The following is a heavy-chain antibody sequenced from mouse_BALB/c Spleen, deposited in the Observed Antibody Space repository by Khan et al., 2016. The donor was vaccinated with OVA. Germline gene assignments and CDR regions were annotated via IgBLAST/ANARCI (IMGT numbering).Heavy chain of an antibody. Sequence: QVQLQQSGPELVRPGVSVKISCKGSGYTFTDYAMYWVKQSHAKSLEWIGLISTYSGNTNYNQKFKGKATMTVDKSSSTAYMELARLTSEDSAIYYCARPAYVGYYDYWGQGTTLTVSS. V-gene: IGHV1S137*01. D-gene: IGHD2-3*01. CDR3: ARPAYVGYYDY. CDR2: ISTYSGNT. J-gene: IGHJ2*01. CDR1: GYTFTDYA.